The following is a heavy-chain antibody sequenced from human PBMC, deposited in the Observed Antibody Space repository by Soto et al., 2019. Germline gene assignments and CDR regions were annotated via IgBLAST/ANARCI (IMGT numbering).Heavy chain of an antibody. Sequence: PSETLSLTCTVSGYSIRNGYYWGWIRQPPGKGLEWIGSVFYTGFTSYNPSLESRVSVSVDTSKSQFSLKLSAVTAADTAVYYCATSQKGYNWNYFDHWGQGALVTVSS. J-gene: IGHJ4*02. V-gene: IGHV4-38-2*02. CDR3: ATSQKGYNWNYFDH. CDR1: GYSIRNGYY. CDR2: VFYTGFT. D-gene: IGHD1-20*01.